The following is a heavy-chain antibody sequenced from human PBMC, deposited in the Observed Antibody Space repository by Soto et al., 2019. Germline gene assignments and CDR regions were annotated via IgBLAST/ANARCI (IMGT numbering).Heavy chain of an antibody. J-gene: IGHJ6*02. CDR2: ISYDGSNE. CDR3: ARAPRSGSYSLASHYYYGMDV. Sequence: GGSLRLSCAVSGFTFSSYGMHWVRQAPGKGLEWVAHISYDGSNEHYVDSVKGRFTISRDNSKNTLYLQMNSLRAEDTAVYYCARAPRSGSYSLASHYYYGMDVWGQGTTVTVSS. V-gene: IGHV3-30*03. CDR1: GFTFSSYG. D-gene: IGHD3-10*01.